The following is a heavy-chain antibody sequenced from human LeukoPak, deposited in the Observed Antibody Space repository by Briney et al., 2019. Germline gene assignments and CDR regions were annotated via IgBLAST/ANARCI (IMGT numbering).Heavy chain of an antibody. D-gene: IGHD3-16*02. CDR1: GFTFSSYA. J-gene: IGHJ4*02. CDR2: ISGSGDST. CDR3: AKDLTPGNAWGSYRFDY. V-gene: IGHV3-23*01. Sequence: RGSLRLSCAASGFTFSSYAMSWVRQAPGKGLEWVSGISGSGDSTYYADSVKGRFTISRDKSRNTLYLQMNSLGAADTAVYYCAKDLTPGNAWGSYRFDYWGQGTLVTVSS.